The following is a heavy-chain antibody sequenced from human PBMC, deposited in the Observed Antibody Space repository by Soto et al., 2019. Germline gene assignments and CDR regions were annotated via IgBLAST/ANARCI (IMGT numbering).Heavy chain of an antibody. J-gene: IGHJ4*02. Sequence: PSETLSLTCTVSGGSVSSGSYYWSWIRQPPGKGLEWIGYIYYSGSTYYNPSLKSRVTISVDTSKNQFSLKLNSMTAADTAVYYCARHNYGSGSTYFDYWGQGTLVTVSS. CDR2: IYYSGST. D-gene: IGHD3-10*01. V-gene: IGHV4-61*01. CDR3: ARHNYGSGSTYFDY. CDR1: GGSVSSGSYY.